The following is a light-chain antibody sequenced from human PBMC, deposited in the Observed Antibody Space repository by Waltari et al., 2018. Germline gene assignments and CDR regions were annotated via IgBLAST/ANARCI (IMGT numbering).Light chain of an antibody. CDR2: EVM. CDR1: SSDVGGHNS. Sequence: QSALTQPPSASGSPGQSVTISCTGTSSDVGGHNSVSWYQQHPGKAPKLMSYEVMKRPSGVPDRFSGSKSGNTASLTVSGLQAEDEADYYCSSYAGSNNVVFGGGTKLTVL. J-gene: IGLJ2*01. CDR3: SSYAGSNNVV. V-gene: IGLV2-8*01.